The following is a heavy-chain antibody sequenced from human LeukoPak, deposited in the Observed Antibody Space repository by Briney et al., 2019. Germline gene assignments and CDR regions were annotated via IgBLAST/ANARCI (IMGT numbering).Heavy chain of an antibody. Sequence: GMSLRLSCAASGFTFSNYGMHWVRQAPGKGLEWVALIWYDGSNKYYADSVKGRFTISGDYSKKTLYLQMNSLRAEDTAVYYCATDLSYGSLGHWGQGTLVTVSS. J-gene: IGHJ4*02. V-gene: IGHV3-33*01. CDR2: IWYDGSNK. CDR3: ATDLSYGSLGH. D-gene: IGHD5-18*01. CDR1: GFTFSNYG.